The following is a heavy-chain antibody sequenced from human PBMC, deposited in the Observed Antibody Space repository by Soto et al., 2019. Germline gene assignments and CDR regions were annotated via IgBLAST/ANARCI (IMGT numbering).Heavy chain of an antibody. CDR2: VYYIGRT. J-gene: IGHJ5*02. CDR1: GGSVSSGSFY. Sequence: QVQLQESGPGLVKPSETLSLSCTVSGGSVSSGSFYWSWIRRPPGMGLEWIGSVYYIGRTNYNPALKSPVAISVDTSKNQFSLKLSSVTAADTAVYYCAAGYSNCVFDPWGQGTLVTVSS. D-gene: IGHD5-12*01. CDR3: AAGYSNCVFDP. V-gene: IGHV4-61*01.